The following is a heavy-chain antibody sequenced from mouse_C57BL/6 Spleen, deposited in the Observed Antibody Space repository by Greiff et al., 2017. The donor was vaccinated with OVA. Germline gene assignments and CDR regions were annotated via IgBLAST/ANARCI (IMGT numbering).Heavy chain of an antibody. D-gene: IGHD2-4*01. CDR3: ARDYDYDVSFAY. CDR2: ISYDGSN. CDR1: GYSITSGYY. J-gene: IGHJ3*01. V-gene: IGHV3-6*01. Sequence: EVQLQESGPGLVKPSQSLSLTCSVTGYSITSGYYWNWIRQFPGNKLEWMGYISYDGSNNYNPSLKNRISITRDTSKNQFFLKLNSVTTEDTATYYCARDYDYDVSFAYWGQGTLVTVSA.